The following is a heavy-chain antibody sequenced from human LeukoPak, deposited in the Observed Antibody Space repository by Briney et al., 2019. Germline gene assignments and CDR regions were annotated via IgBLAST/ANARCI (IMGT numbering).Heavy chain of an antibody. D-gene: IGHD3-16*01. V-gene: IGHV3-21*01. CDR3: ARGGFGRPNAFDI. CDR2: ISSSGTYK. CDR1: GFTFSSYS. J-gene: IGHJ3*02. Sequence: PGGSLRLPCAVSGFTFSSYSMSWVRQAPGKGLEWVSSISSSGTYKYYADSVKGRFTISRDNAKNSLYLQMNGVRVEDTAVYYCARGGFGRPNAFDIWGQGTMVTVSS.